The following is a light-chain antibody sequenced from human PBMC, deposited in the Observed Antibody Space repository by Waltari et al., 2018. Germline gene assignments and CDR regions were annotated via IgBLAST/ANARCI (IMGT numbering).Light chain of an antibody. CDR2: DAS. V-gene: IGKV3-11*01. Sequence: IVLTQSPAALSLSPGESATLSCRDSQTVDTYLAWYQQKPGQSPRLLIYDASNRATGIPARFSGGGSGTDFTLTISNLEPEDFALYYCQQRSSWPLTFGGGTEVEI. CDR1: QTVDTY. J-gene: IGKJ4*01. CDR3: QQRSSWPLT.